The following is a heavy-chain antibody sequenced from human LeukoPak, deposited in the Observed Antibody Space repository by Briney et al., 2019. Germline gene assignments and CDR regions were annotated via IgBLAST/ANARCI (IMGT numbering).Heavy chain of an antibody. CDR2: IYPGDSDT. D-gene: IGHD3-10*01. CDR3: ARLMPPNYYGSGSYGY. J-gene: IGHJ4*02. Sequence: GESLQISCKGSGYSFTSYWIGWARPMPGKGLEWMGIIYPGDSDTTYSPSFQGQATISAHKSISTAYLQWSSLKASDTAMYYCARLMPPNYYGSGSYGYWGQGTLVTVSS. V-gene: IGHV5-51*01. CDR1: GYSFTSYW.